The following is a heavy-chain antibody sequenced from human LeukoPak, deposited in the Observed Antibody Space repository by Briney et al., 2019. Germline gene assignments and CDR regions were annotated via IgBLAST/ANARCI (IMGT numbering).Heavy chain of an antibody. D-gene: IGHD3-9*01. CDR2: INHSGST. V-gene: IGHV4-34*01. CDR3: ARGLGLRYFDWSKNSSDP. CDR1: GGSFSGYY. J-gene: IGHJ5*02. Sequence: SETLPLTCAVYGGSFSGYYWSWIRQPPGKGLEWIGEINHSGSTNYNPSLKSRVTISVDTSKNQFSLKLSSVTAADTAVYYCARGLGLRYFDWSKNSSDPWGQGTLVTVSS.